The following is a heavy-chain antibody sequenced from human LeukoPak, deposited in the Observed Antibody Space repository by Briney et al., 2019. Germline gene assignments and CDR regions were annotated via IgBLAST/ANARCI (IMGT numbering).Heavy chain of an antibody. D-gene: IGHD2-2*01. CDR1: GGSFSGYY. CDR2: INHSGST. Sequence: SETLSLTCAVYGGSFSGYYWSWIRRPPGKGLEWIGEINHSGSTNYNPSLKSRVTISVDTSKNQFSLKLSSVTAADTAVYYCARGSVVPNKGRSYFDLWGRGTLVTVSS. J-gene: IGHJ2*01. CDR3: ARGSVVPNKGRSYFDL. V-gene: IGHV4-34*01.